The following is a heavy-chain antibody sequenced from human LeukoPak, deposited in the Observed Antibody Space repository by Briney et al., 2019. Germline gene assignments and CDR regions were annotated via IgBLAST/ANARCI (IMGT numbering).Heavy chain of an antibody. D-gene: IGHD2-2*01. CDR3: AKDRSCTGSSCNVGS. J-gene: IGHJ3*01. CDR1: GFTFSSYE. CDR2: ISGSGGST. Sequence: GGSLRLSCAASGFTFSSYEMKWVRQAPGKGLEWVSAISGSGGSTYYADSVKGRFTISRDNSKNTLFLQMNSLRAEDTAVYYCAKDRSCTGSSCNVGSWGQGTMVTVSS. V-gene: IGHV3-23*01.